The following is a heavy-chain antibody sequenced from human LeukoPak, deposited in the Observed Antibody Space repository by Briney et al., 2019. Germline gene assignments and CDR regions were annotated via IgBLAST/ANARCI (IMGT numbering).Heavy chain of an antibody. CDR1: GGSISSDH. Sequence: SETLSLTCTVSGGSISSDHWTWIRQPPGKGLEWIARTSYSGSTNYNPSLKSRVTISLDSSKNQFSLRLSSVTPADTAAYYCASLPIDSSTGTFGWFDPWGQGTLVTVSS. J-gene: IGHJ5*02. V-gene: IGHV4-59*01. D-gene: IGHD1-14*01. CDR2: TSYSGST. CDR3: ASLPIDSSTGTFGWFDP.